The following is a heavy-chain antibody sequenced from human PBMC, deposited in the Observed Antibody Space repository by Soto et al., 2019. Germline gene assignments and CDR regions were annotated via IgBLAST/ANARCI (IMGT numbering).Heavy chain of an antibody. Sequence: QVQLQESGPGLVKPSETLSLTCTVSGGSISSYYWSWIRQPPGKGLEWIGYIYYSGSTNYNPSLKSRVTISVDTSKNQFSLKLSSVTAADTAVYYCARVGLVRGVIFSAYFDYWGQGTLVTVSS. CDR3: ARVGLVRGVIFSAYFDY. CDR1: GGSISSYY. D-gene: IGHD3-10*01. V-gene: IGHV4-59*01. CDR2: IYYSGST. J-gene: IGHJ4*02.